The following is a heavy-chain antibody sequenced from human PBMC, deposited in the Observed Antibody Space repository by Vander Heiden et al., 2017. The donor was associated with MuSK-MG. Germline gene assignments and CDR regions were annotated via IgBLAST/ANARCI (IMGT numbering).Heavy chain of an antibody. CDR3: ARDRVRGVIASNWFDP. J-gene: IGHJ5*02. CDR2: INPSGGST. CDR1: GYPFTSYY. V-gene: IGHV1-46*03. D-gene: IGHD3-10*01. Sequence: QVQLVQSGAEVKNPGASVKVSCKASGYPFTSYYMHWVRQAPGQGLEWMGIINPSGGSTRYAQKFQGRVTMTRDTSTSTVYMELSSLRSEDTAVYYCARDRVRGVIASNWFDPWGQGTLVTVSS.